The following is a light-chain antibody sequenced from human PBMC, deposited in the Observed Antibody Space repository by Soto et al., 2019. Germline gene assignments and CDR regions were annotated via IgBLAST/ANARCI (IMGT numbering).Light chain of an antibody. Sequence: QSVLTQPPSASGAPGQRVTISCSGSSSNIGSNTVNWYQQLPGTAPKLLIYGNNQRPSGVPDRVSGSRSGTSASLAISGLQSEDEGDYYCAAWDDSLNGVVFGGGTQLTVL. V-gene: IGLV1-44*01. CDR2: GNN. CDR3: AAWDDSLNGVV. CDR1: SSNIGSNT. J-gene: IGLJ2*01.